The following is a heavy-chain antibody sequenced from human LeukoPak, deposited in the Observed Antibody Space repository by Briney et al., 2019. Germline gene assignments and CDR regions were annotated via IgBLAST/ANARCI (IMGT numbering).Heavy chain of an antibody. Sequence: PSETLSLTCAVSGGSISSSNWWSWVRPPPGKGLEWIGEIYHSGSTNYNPSLKSRVTISVDKSKNQFSLKLSSVTAADTAVYYCATTPSIATMVRGYNWFDPWGQGTLVTVSS. V-gene: IGHV4-4*02. CDR1: GGSISSSNW. D-gene: IGHD3-10*01. CDR2: IYHSGST. J-gene: IGHJ5*02. CDR3: ATTPSIATMVRGYNWFDP.